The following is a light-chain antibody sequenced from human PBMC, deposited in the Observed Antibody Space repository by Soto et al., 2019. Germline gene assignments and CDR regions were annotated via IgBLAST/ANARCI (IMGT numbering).Light chain of an antibody. J-gene: IGKJ4*01. V-gene: IGKV1-39*01. CDR3: QQGYLSPPT. Sequence: DIQMTQSPSSLSASVGDRVTIACRASQNIDTNLNWYQQKPGKAPTVLIFAASSLESGVPSRFSGSGSGTDFTLTISSLQPEDFATYYCQQGYLSPPTFGGGTNVEI. CDR2: AAS. CDR1: QNIDTN.